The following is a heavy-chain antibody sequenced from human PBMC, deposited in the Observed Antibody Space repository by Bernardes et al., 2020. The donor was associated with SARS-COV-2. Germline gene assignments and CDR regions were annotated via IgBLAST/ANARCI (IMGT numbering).Heavy chain of an antibody. CDR3: ATSSDYDILTGYYTRWGIGDY. CDR2: ISYDGSNK. CDR1: GFTFSSYA. D-gene: IGHD3-9*01. V-gene: IGHV3-30-3*01. Sequence: GGSLRLSCAASGFTFSSYAMHWVRQAPGKGLEWVAVISYDGSNKYYADSVKGRFPISRDNSKNTLYLQMNSLRAEDTAVYYCATSSDYDILTGYYTRWGIGDYWGQGTLVTVSS. J-gene: IGHJ4*02.